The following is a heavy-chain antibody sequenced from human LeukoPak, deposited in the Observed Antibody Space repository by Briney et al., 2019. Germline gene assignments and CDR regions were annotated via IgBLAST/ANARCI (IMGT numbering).Heavy chain of an antibody. V-gene: IGHV4-4*07. CDR2: IYTSGST. CDR3: ARNGVWSGYVDY. J-gene: IGHJ4*02. D-gene: IGHD3-3*01. CDR1: GGPISSYY. Sequence: TSETLSLTCTVSGGPISSYYWSWVRQPAGKGLEWIGRIYTSGSTNYNPSLKSRVTMSVDTSKNQFSLKLSSVTAADTAVYYCARNGVWSGYVDYWGQGTLVTVSS.